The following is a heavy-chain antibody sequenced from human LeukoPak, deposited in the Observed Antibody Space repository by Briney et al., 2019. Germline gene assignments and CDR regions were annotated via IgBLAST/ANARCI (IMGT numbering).Heavy chain of an antibody. Sequence: PGGSLRLSCAASGFTFSSYEMNWVRQAPGKGLEWVSYISSSGSTIYYADSVKGRFTISRDNAKNSLYLQMNSLRAEDTAVYYCARVFPLDLWSGYTDYWGQGTLVTVSS. CDR3: ARVFPLDLWSGYTDY. J-gene: IGHJ4*02. CDR1: GFTFSSYE. D-gene: IGHD3-3*01. V-gene: IGHV3-48*03. CDR2: ISSSGSTI.